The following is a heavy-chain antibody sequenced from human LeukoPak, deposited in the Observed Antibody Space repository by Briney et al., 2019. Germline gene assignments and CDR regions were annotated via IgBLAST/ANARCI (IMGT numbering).Heavy chain of an antibody. D-gene: IGHD2-8*01. V-gene: IGHV4-31*11. J-gene: IGHJ6*02. Sequence: SETLSLTCAVYGGSFSGYYWSWIRQHPGKGLEWIGYIYYSGSTYYNPSLKSRVTISVDTSKNQFSLKLSSVTAADTAVYYCARGNVFYYYGMDVWGQGTTVTVSS. CDR1: GGSFSGYY. CDR2: IYYSGST. CDR3: ARGNVFYYYGMDV.